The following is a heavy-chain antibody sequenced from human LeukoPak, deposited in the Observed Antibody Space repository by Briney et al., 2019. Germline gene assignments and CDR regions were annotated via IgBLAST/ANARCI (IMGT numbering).Heavy chain of an antibody. Sequence: GGSLRLSCAASGFTFSSYEMNWVRQAPGKGPEWVSYISSSGNTIYYADSVKGRFTNSRDNANNSLYLQMNSLRAEDTAVYYCARDRADYVGAFDIWGQGTMVTVSS. CDR3: ARDRADYVGAFDI. V-gene: IGHV3-48*03. CDR1: GFTFSSYE. D-gene: IGHD4-17*01. CDR2: ISSSGNTI. J-gene: IGHJ3*02.